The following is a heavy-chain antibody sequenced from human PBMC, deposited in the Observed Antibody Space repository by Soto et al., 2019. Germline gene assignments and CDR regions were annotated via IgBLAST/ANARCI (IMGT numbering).Heavy chain of an antibody. D-gene: IGHD2-2*01. Sequence: PGGSLRLSCAASGFTVSSNYMSWVRQAPGKGLEWVSVIYSGGSTYYADSVKGRFTISRDNSKNTLYLQMNSLRAEDTAVYYCARDLRDYCSSTSCENYYYYYMDVWGKGTTVTVSS. J-gene: IGHJ6*03. CDR1: GFTVSSNY. CDR2: IYSGGST. CDR3: ARDLRDYCSSTSCENYYYYYMDV. V-gene: IGHV3-66*01.